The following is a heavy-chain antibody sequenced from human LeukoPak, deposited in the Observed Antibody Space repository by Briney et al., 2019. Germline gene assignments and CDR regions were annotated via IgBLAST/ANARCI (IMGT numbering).Heavy chain of an antibody. J-gene: IGHJ5*02. CDR1: GGSISSYY. CDR3: AREELELPNWFDP. D-gene: IGHD1-7*01. V-gene: IGHV4-59*12. Sequence: SETLSLTCTVSGGSISSYYWSWIRQPPGKGLEWIGYIYYSGSTNYNPSLKSRVTMSVDTSKNQFSLKLSSVTAADTAVYYRAREELELPNWFDPWGQGTLVTVSS. CDR2: IYYSGST.